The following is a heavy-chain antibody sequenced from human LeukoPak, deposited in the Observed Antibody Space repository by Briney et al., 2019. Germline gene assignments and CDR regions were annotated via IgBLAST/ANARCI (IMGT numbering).Heavy chain of an antibody. CDR3: AKAGHYYDSRNYFDY. CDR2: ISGSGGST. CDR1: GFTFSSYA. V-gene: IGHV3-23*01. J-gene: IGHJ4*02. Sequence: PGGSLRLSCAASGFTFSSYAMSWVRQAPGKGLEWVSAISGSGGSTYYADSVKGRFTISRDNSKNTLYLQMNSLRAEDAAVYYCAKAGHYYDSRNYFDYSGQGTLVTVSS. D-gene: IGHD3-22*01.